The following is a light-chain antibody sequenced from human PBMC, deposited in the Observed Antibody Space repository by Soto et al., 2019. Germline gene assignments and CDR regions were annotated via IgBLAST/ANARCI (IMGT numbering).Light chain of an antibody. CDR3: QQYNNWPPIT. Sequence: EIVLTQSPGTLSLSPGERATLSCRASQSFTSSNLAWYQQKPGQAPRLLIYGASTRATGIPARFSGSGSGTEFTLTISSLQSEDFAVYYCQQYNNWPPITFGQGTRLEIK. CDR1: QSFTSSN. CDR2: GAS. V-gene: IGKV3-15*01. J-gene: IGKJ5*01.